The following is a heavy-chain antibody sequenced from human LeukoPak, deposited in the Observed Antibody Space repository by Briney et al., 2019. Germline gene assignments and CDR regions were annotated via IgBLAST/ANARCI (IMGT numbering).Heavy chain of an antibody. CDR2: ISGGGGST. CDR1: GFTFSSYA. J-gene: IGHJ4*02. Sequence: GGSLRLSCAASGFTFSSYAMSWVRQAPGKGLEWVSAISGGGGSTYYADSVKGRFTISRDNSKNTLYLQMNSLRAEDTAVYYCAREYCSGGSCYSAVDYWGQGTLVTVSS. D-gene: IGHD2-15*01. V-gene: IGHV3-23*01. CDR3: AREYCSGGSCYSAVDY.